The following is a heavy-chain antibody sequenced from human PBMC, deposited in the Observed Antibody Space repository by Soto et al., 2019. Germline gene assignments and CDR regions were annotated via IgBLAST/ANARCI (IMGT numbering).Heavy chain of an antibody. CDR1: GGSISSGGYY. CDR2: IYYSGST. Sequence: QVQLQESGPGLVKPSQTLSLTCTVSGGSISSGGYYWSWIRQHPGKGLEWIGYIYYSGSTYYNPSLTSLVTISVDTSKNQVSLKLSSVTAADTAVYYCARDPGWYGAFDIWGQGTMVTVSS. CDR3: ARDPGWYGAFDI. D-gene: IGHD6-19*01. V-gene: IGHV4-31*01. J-gene: IGHJ3*02.